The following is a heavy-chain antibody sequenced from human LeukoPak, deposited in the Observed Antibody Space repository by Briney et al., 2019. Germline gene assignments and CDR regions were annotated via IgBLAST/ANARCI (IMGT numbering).Heavy chain of an antibody. D-gene: IGHD3-3*01. CDR3: ATSPGFYHTSPFDY. J-gene: IGHJ4*02. CDR1: GFSFSNAW. Sequence: PGWSLRLSCAASGFSFSNAWMTWVRQAPGKGLEGVGHIKSKTDGGTTDYAAPVKDRFTISRDDSKNTLFLQMNSLRTEDTAVYQCATSPGFYHTSPFDYWGQGTLVTVSS. V-gene: IGHV3-15*01. CDR2: IKSKTDGGTT.